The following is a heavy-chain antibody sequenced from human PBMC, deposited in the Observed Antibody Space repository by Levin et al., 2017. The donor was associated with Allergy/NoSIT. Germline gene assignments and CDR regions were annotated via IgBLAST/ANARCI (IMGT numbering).Heavy chain of an antibody. Sequence: GGSLRLSCKASGYTFTSYGISWVRQAPGQGLEWMGWISAYNGNTNYAQKLQGRVTMTTDTSTSTAYMELRSLRSDDTAVYYCARSDTAMVPDYWGQGTLVTVSS. V-gene: IGHV1-18*01. J-gene: IGHJ4*02. D-gene: IGHD5-18*01. CDR2: ISAYNGNT. CDR1: GYTFTSYG. CDR3: ARSDTAMVPDY.